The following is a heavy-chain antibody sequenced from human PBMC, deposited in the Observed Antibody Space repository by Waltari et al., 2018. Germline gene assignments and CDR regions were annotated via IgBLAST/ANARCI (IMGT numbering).Heavy chain of an antibody. Sequence: QGQLQQWGAGLLKPSETLSLTCAVYVGSFSGYYWTWIRQSPRKGLEWIGEINHGGSTNNNPSLKSRVIISVDTSKNQFSLRLSSLTAADTAVYYCARRDCRGDNCRFDYWGQGTLVTVSS. CDR2: INHGGST. CDR3: ARRDCRGDNCRFDY. V-gene: IGHV4-34*01. D-gene: IGHD2-15*01. CDR1: VGSFSGYY. J-gene: IGHJ4*02.